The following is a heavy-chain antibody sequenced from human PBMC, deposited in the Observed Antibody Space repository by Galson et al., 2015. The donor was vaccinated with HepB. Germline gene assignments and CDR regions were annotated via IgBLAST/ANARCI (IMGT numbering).Heavy chain of an antibody. CDR2: ISWNSGSI. CDR1: GFTFDDYA. CDR3: AKGFCSSTSCYTNH. D-gene: IGHD2-2*02. Sequence: SLRLSCAASGFTFDDYAMHWVRQAPGKGLEWVSGISWNSGSIGYADSVKGRFTISRDNAKNSLYLQMNSLRAEDTALYYCAKGFCSSTSCYTNHWGQGTLVTVSS. J-gene: IGHJ4*02. V-gene: IGHV3-9*01.